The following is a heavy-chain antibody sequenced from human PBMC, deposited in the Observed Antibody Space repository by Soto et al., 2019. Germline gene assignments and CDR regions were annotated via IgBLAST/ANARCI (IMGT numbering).Heavy chain of an antibody. D-gene: IGHD5-18*01. J-gene: IGHJ6*03. V-gene: IGHV3-23*01. Sequence: GGSLRLSCAASGFTFSSYAMSWVRQAPGKGLEWVSAISGSGGSTYYADSVKGRFTISRDNSKNTLYLQMNSLRAEDTAVYYCAKDEDTAMVTGYYYYMDVWGKGTTVTVSS. CDR2: ISGSGGST. CDR3: AKDEDTAMVTGYYYYMDV. CDR1: GFTFSSYA.